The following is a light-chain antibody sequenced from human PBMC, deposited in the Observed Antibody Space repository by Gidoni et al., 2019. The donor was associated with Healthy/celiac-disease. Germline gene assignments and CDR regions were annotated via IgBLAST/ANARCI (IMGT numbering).Light chain of an antibody. Sequence: IKMTQSPSTLSASVGDRVTITCRASQSISSWLAWYQQKPGKAPKLLIYKASSLESGVPSRFSGSGSGTEFTLTISSLQPDDFATYYCQQYNSYPCSFGQGTKLEIK. CDR3: QQYNSYPCS. J-gene: IGKJ2*04. CDR1: QSISSW. CDR2: KAS. V-gene: IGKV1-5*03.